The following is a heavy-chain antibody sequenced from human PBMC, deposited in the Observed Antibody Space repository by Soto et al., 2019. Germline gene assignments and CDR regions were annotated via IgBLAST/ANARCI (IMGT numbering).Heavy chain of an antibody. CDR3: AREGNYHEF. V-gene: IGHV3-21*01. Sequence: GGSLRLSCETSGFPFGIYTMNWVRQAPGKGLEWVSSISSSGTYIDYADSVEGRFAISRDDAKNSVFLEMTSLRVDDPAVYYCAREGNYHEFWGQGTLVTISS. D-gene: IGHD3-10*01. CDR1: GFPFGIYT. J-gene: IGHJ4*02. CDR2: ISSSGTYI.